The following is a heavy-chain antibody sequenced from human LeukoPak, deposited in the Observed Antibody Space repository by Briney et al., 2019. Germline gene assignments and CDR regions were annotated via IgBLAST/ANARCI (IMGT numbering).Heavy chain of an antibody. V-gene: IGHV3-23*01. CDR3: AKGRGYCTGGSCYSDY. CDR2: ISGSGGST. Sequence: GGSLRLSCAASGFTFSSYAMSWVRQAPGTGLDWVSAISGSGGSTFYADSVKGRFTISRDNSKNTLYLQMHSLRAEDTAIYYCAKGRGYCTGGSCYSDYWGQGTLVTVSS. CDR1: GFTFSSYA. D-gene: IGHD2-15*01. J-gene: IGHJ4*02.